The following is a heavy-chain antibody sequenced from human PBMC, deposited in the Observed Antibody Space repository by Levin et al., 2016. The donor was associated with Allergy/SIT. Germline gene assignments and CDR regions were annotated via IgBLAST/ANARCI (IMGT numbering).Heavy chain of an antibody. V-gene: IGHV1-18*01. CDR3: ASGPPPLRGYSYGHPDYFDY. CDR2: ISAYNGNT. J-gene: IGHJ4*02. D-gene: IGHD5-18*01. Sequence: WVRQAPGQGLEWMGWISAYNGNTNYAQKLQGRVTMTTDTSTSTAYMELRSLRSDDTAVYYCASGPPPLRGYSYGHPDYFDYWGQGTLVTVSS.